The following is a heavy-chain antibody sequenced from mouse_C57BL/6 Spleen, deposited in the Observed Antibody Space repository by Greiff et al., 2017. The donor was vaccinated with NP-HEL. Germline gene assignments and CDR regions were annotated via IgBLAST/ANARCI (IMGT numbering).Heavy chain of an antibody. V-gene: IGHV1-76*01. CDR1: GYTFTDYY. D-gene: IGHD4-1*01. Sequence: VQLQESGAELVRPGASVKLSCKASGYTFTDYYINWVKQRPGQGLEWIARIYPGSGNTYYNEKFKGKATLTAEKSSSTAYMQLSSLTSEDSAVYFCARNWVYAMDYWGQGTSVTVSS. J-gene: IGHJ4*01. CDR2: IYPGSGNT. CDR3: ARNWVYAMDY.